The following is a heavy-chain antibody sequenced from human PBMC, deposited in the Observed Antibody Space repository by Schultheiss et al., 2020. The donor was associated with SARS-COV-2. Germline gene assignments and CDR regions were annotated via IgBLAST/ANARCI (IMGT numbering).Heavy chain of an antibody. D-gene: IGHD6-19*01. Sequence: GGSLRLSCAASGFTVISNYMTWVRQAPGKGLEWVSGISGSGSSTYYADSVKGRFTISRDNAQNSLYLQMNSLRAEDTAVYFCARDRRQWSPYYYYVMDVWGQGTTVTVSS. V-gene: IGHV3-23*01. CDR3: ARDRRQWSPYYYYVMDV. J-gene: IGHJ6*02. CDR1: GFTVISNY. CDR2: ISGSGSST.